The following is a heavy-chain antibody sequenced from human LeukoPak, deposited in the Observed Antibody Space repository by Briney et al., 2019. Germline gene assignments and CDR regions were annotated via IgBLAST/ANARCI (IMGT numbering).Heavy chain of an antibody. J-gene: IGHJ4*02. CDR3: AGRRVVDASFDY. CDR1: GFTVSNNY. Sequence: GGSLRLSCAASGFTVSNNYMSWVRQAPGKGLEWVSVIYSGDNTYYVESVKGRFTISRDNSKNTLFLQMNRLRAEDTAVYYCAGRRVVDASFDYWGQGTLVTVSS. V-gene: IGHV3-66*02. CDR2: IYSGDNT. D-gene: IGHD2-15*01.